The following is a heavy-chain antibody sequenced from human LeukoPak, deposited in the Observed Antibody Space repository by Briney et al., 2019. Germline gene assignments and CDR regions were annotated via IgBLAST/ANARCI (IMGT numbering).Heavy chain of an antibody. CDR3: ASDPFEH. CDR1: GFTVSNRW. CDR2: MTRGRSEK. J-gene: IGHJ5*02. V-gene: IGHV3-7*01. Sequence: PGGPLRLSCEASGFTVSNRWVTWVRQPPGKGLEWVATMTRGRSEKFYVDSVKGRFTTSGDNAKNSLYLQMNSLRAEDTAVYYCASDPFEHWGQGTLVTVSS.